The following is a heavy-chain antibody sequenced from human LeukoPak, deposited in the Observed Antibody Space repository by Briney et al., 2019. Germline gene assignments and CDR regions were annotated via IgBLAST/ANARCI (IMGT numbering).Heavy chain of an antibody. D-gene: IGHD1-1*01. Sequence: SVKVSCKASGFTFSTSAVQWVRQGSGQRLEWIGWIVVGSGNTNYAQKFQERVTITRDLSTSTVYMELSSLRSEDTAVYYCAADNLLEGYWGQGTLVTVSS. CDR1: GFTFSTSA. CDR2: IVVGSGNT. V-gene: IGHV1-58*01. J-gene: IGHJ4*02. CDR3: AADNLLEGY.